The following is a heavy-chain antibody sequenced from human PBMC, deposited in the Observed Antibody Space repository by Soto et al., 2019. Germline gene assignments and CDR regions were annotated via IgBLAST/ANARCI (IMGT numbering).Heavy chain of an antibody. CDR3: ARAGVAARARSFAY. J-gene: IGHJ4*02. D-gene: IGHD6-6*01. Sequence: GESLRISCKGSGYRFTSYWIGGVRQMPGKGLEWMGIIYPGDSDTRYSPSFQGQVTISADKSISTAYLQWSSLKASDTAMYYCARAGVAARARSFAYWGQGTLVPVSS. CDR1: GYRFTSYW. V-gene: IGHV5-51*01. CDR2: IYPGDSDT.